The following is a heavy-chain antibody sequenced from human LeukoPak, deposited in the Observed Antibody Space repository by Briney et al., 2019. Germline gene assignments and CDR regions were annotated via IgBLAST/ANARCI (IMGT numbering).Heavy chain of an antibody. V-gene: IGHV3-23*01. CDR2: GHSDGTT. CDR3: AKGSRIAARPTIWFDS. J-gene: IGHJ5*01. D-gene: IGHD6-6*01. Sequence: GGSLRLSCAASGFTFSSYAMNCVRQAPGKGLEWVSSGHSDGTTYYADSVKGRFTISRDNSKNTLSLQMNSLRAEDTAVYYCAKGSRIAARPTIWFDSWGQGTLVTVSS. CDR1: GFTFSSYA.